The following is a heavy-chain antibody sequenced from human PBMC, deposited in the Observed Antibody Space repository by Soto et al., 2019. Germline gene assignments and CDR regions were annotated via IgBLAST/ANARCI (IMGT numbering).Heavy chain of an antibody. V-gene: IGHV3-66*01. CDR3: ARSHPLYYYYYYMDV. CDR1: GFTVSSNY. CDR2: IYSGGST. J-gene: IGHJ6*03. Sequence: GGSLRLSCAASGFTVSSNYMSWVRQAPGKGLEWVSVIYSGGSTYYADSVKGRFTISRDNSKNTLYLQMNSLRAEDTAVYYCARSHPLYYYYYYMDVWGKGTTVTVSS.